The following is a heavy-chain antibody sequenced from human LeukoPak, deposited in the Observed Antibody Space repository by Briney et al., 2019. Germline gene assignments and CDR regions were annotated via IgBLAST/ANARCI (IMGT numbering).Heavy chain of an antibody. CDR3: ARHGLRIGWFDS. Sequence: GSLKLSCAASGFTFSSYYMTWVRQPPGKGLEWIGEINHSGSTNYKPSLKSRVTISVDTSKNQFSLKLSSVTAADTAVYYCARHGLRIGWFDSWGQGTLVTVSS. CDR1: GFTFSSYY. J-gene: IGHJ5*01. CDR2: INHSGST. D-gene: IGHD1-26*01. V-gene: IGHV4-34*01.